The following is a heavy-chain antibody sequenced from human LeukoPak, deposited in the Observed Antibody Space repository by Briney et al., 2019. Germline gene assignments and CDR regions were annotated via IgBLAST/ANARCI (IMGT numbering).Heavy chain of an antibody. Sequence: GGSLRLSCAASGFTFSSYSMNWVRQAPGKGLEWVSSISSSSSYIYYADSVKGRSTISRDNAKNSLYLQMNSLRAEDTAVYYCAGLYYGSGSYYGYWGQGTLVTVSS. V-gene: IGHV3-21*01. CDR1: GFTFSSYS. J-gene: IGHJ4*02. D-gene: IGHD3-10*01. CDR2: ISSSSSYI. CDR3: AGLYYGSGSYYGY.